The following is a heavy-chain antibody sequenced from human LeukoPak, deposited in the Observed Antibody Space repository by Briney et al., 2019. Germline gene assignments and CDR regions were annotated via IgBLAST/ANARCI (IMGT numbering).Heavy chain of an antibody. CDR1: GFSLTTSGVG. CDR2: IYWDDDK. CDR3: SRTRRGQIGWTNDY. V-gene: IGHV2-5*02. J-gene: IGHJ4*02. Sequence: ESGPTLVKPTQTLXLTCTFSGFSLTTSGVGAGWIRQPPGKALEWLALIYWDDDKRYSPSLKSRVTITKDTSKNQVVLTMTNMDPVDTATYYCSRTRRGQIGWTNDYWGQGTLVTVSS. D-gene: IGHD6-19*01.